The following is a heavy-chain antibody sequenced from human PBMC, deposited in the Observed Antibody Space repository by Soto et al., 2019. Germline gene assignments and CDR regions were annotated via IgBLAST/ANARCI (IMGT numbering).Heavy chain of an antibody. V-gene: IGHV3-48*01. J-gene: IGHJ5*02. CDR1: GFTFSSYS. Sequence: EVQLVESGGGLVQPGGSLRLSCAASGFTFSSYSMNWVRQTPGKGLEWVSYISRSSSTIYYADSVKGRFTISRDNANQSLYLQMNSLSAEDTAGYCFAREGGDLNWFDPWGQGNLVTVSS. CDR3: AREGGDLNWFDP. CDR2: ISRSSSTI. D-gene: IGHD4-17*01.